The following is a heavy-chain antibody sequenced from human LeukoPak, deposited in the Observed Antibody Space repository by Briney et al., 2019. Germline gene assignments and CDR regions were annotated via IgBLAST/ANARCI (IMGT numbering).Heavy chain of an antibody. CDR3: ARGGGRGYSYGYLGY. D-gene: IGHD5-18*01. CDR1: GGSISSGSYY. J-gene: IGHJ4*02. Sequence: PSETLSLTCTVSGGSISSGSYYWSWIRQPAGKGLEWIGRIYTSGSTNYNPSLKSRVTISVDTSKNQFSLKLSSVTAADTAVYYCARGGGRGYSYGYLGYWGQGTLVTVSS. CDR2: IYTSGST. V-gene: IGHV4-61*02.